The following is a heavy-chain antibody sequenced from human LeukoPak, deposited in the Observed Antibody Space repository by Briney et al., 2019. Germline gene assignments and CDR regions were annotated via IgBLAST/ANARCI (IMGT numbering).Heavy chain of an antibody. CDR2: ISGSGGST. CDR1: GFTFSSYA. V-gene: IGHV3-23*01. D-gene: IGHD2-15*01. Sequence: GSLGLSCAASGFTFSSYAMSWVRQAPGKGLEWVSAISGSGGSTYYADSVKGRFTISRDNSKNTLYLQMNSLRAEDTAVYYCAKDRVVAAIHDYWGQGTLVTVSS. CDR3: AKDRVVAAIHDY. J-gene: IGHJ4*02.